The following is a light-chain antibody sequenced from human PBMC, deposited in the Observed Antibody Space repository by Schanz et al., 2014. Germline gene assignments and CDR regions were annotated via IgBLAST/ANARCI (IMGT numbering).Light chain of an antibody. J-gene: IGKJ2*01. CDR3: QQYGSSMFT. CDR1: QSVNSY. V-gene: IGKV3-11*01. CDR2: DAS. Sequence: EIVLTQSPVTLSLYPGERATLSCRASQSVNSYLAWYQQKPGLAPRLLIYDASNRATGIPARFSGSGSGTDFTLTISSLEPEDFAVYYCQQYGSSMFTFGQGTKLEIK.